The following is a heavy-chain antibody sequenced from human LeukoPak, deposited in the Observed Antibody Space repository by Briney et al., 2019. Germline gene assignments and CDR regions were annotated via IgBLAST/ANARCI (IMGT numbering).Heavy chain of an antibody. CDR2: IYLGDSDT. CDR1: GYSFTTYW. D-gene: IGHD6-13*01. CDR3: ARLVRYSSSWAPFDY. Sequence: PGESLKISCKGSGYSFTTYWIGWVRQMPGKGLEWMGFIYLGDSDTRYSPSFQGQVTISADKSISTAYLQWSSLKASDTAIYYCARLVRYSSSWAPFDYWGQGTLVTVSA. J-gene: IGHJ4*02. V-gene: IGHV5-51*01.